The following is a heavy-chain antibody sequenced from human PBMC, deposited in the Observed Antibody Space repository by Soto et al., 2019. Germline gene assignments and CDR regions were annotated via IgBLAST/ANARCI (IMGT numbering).Heavy chain of an antibody. CDR2: IYYSGST. D-gene: IGHD2-21*01. Sequence: PSETLSLTCTVSGGSISSSSYYWGCIRQPPGKVLEWIVSIYYSGSTYYNPSLKSQVTISVDTSKNQFSLKLSSVTAADTAVYYCARRKGLLLSHPIDYWGQGTLVTVSS. CDR1: GGSISSSSYY. CDR3: ARRKGLLLSHPIDY. J-gene: IGHJ4*02. V-gene: IGHV4-39*01.